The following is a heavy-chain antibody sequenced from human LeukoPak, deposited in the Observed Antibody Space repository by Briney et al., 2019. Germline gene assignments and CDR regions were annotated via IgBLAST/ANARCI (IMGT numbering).Heavy chain of an antibody. Sequence: GASVKVSCKTSGYRFTDYYIHWERQAPGQGFEWLGWISPKTGGTNYAQKFQDSVSLTRDTSIDTAYMELTSLRLDDTAIYYCARGVAANGRRLDPWGQGTLITVSS. V-gene: IGHV1-2*02. CDR1: GYRFTDYY. D-gene: IGHD2-15*01. CDR3: ARGVAANGRRLDP. CDR2: ISPKTGGT. J-gene: IGHJ5*02.